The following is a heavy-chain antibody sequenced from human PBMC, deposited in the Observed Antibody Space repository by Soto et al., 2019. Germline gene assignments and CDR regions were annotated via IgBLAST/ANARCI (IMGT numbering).Heavy chain of an antibody. D-gene: IGHD3-3*01. J-gene: IGHJ5*02. Sequence: PSETLSLTCTVSGGSISSYYWSWIRQPPGKGLEWIGYIYYSGSTNYNPSLKSRVTISVDTSKNQFSLKLSSVTAADTAVYYCASENNDFWNNWFDPWGQGTLVTVSS. CDR3: ASENNDFWNNWFDP. CDR1: GGSISSYY. CDR2: IYYSGST. V-gene: IGHV4-59*08.